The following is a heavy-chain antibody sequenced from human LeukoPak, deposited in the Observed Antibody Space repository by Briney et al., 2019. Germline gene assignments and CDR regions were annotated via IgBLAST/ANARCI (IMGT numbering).Heavy chain of an antibody. CDR2: IYYSGST. D-gene: IGHD3-10*01. V-gene: IGHV4-59*08. CDR3: ARLDRDYYYYGMDV. CDR1: GGSISSYY. J-gene: IGHJ6*02. Sequence: SETLSLTCTVSGGSISSYYWSWIRQPPGKGLEWIGYIYYSGSTNYNPSLKSRVTISVDTSKNQFSLKLSSVTAADTAVYYCARLDRDYYYYGMDVWGQGTTVTVSS.